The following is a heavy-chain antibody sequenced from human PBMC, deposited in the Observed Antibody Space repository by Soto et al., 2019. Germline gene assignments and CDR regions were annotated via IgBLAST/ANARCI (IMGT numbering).Heavy chain of an antibody. Sequence: EVQVVESGGGLVQPGGSLRLSCATSKFTFSAYAMTWVRQAPGEGLEWVSSLSGSGGGTSYADSVKGRFSISRDNSKNTLYLRMNSLRVEDTAVYYCTRDPNGDHIGAFDFWGQGIVVTVSS. CDR3: TRDPNGDHIGAFDF. J-gene: IGHJ3*01. CDR2: LSGSGGGT. CDR1: KFTFSAYA. V-gene: IGHV3-23*04. D-gene: IGHD4-17*01.